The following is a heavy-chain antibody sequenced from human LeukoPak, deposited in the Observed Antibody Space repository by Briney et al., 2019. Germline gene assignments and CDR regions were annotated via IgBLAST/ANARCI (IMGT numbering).Heavy chain of an antibody. CDR1: GFTFGDYA. J-gene: IGHJ4*02. CDR3: TREGTYGYYYFDDY. Sequence: GGSLRLSCAASGFTFGDYAMSWLRQAPGKGLEWVGFIRSKAYGGTTEYAASVKGRFTISRDDSKSIAYLQMNSLKTEDTAVYYCTREGTYGYYYFDDYWGQGTLVTVSS. V-gene: IGHV3-49*03. D-gene: IGHD3-22*01. CDR2: IRSKAYGGTT.